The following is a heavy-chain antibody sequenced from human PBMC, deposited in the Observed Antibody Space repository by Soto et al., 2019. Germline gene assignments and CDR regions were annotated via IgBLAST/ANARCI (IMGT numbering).Heavy chain of an antibody. CDR2: ISGSGGRS. CDR3: AKAYFVWSSEQPHYFDY. J-gene: IGHJ4*02. CDR1: GFTFSNYA. Sequence: EVQLFDSGGGLVQPGGSLRLSCAAAGFTFSNYAMPWVRQGPGKGLEWVSGISGSGGRSYYADSVKGRFTISRDNSKSKLYLQMNSLRAEDPAGYYCAKAYFVWSSEQPHYFDYWGQGTLVTVSS. V-gene: IGHV3-23*01. D-gene: IGHD3-16*01.